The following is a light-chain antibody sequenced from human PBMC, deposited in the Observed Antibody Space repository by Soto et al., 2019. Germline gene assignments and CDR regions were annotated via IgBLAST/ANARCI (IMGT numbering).Light chain of an antibody. CDR3: SSYSGTNYHYV. CDR2: EVS. CDR1: SSDVGGYNY. V-gene: IGLV2-8*01. Sequence: QSVLTQPPSASGSFGQSVTISCTGTSSDVGGYNYVSWYQQHPGKAPKLMIYEVSERPSGVPDRLSGSKSGNKASLTVSGLQADDEADYYCSSYSGTNYHYVFGTGTKVTVL. J-gene: IGLJ1*01.